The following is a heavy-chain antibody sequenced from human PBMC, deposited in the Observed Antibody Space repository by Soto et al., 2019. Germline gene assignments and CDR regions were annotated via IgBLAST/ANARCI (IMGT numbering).Heavy chain of an antibody. CDR3: ARDIVRGLGPKDDAFDI. J-gene: IGHJ3*02. CDR1: GFTVSSNY. Sequence: GGSLRLSCAASGFTVSSNYMSWVRQAPGKGLEWVSVIYSGGSTYYADSVKGRFTISRDNSKNTLYLQMNSLRAEDTAVYYCARDIVRGLGPKDDAFDIWGQGTMVTVSS. D-gene: IGHD3-16*02. CDR2: IYSGGST. V-gene: IGHV3-66*01.